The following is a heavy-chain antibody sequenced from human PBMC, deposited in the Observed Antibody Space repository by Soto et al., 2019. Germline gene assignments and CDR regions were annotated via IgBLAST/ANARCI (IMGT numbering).Heavy chain of an antibody. CDR3: ARAGDYDSWSGYTSQYYYYGMDV. CDR1: GDRVSSNSAA. V-gene: IGHV6-1*01. CDR2: TYYRSKWYN. D-gene: IGHD3-3*01. J-gene: IGHJ6*02. Sequence: PSQTLPLTCAISGDRVSSNSAAWNWIRQSPSRGLEWLGRTYYRSKWYNDYAVSVKSRITINPDTSKNQFSLQLNSLTPEDTAVYYCARAGDYDSWSGYTSQYYYYGMDVWGQGTTVTVSS.